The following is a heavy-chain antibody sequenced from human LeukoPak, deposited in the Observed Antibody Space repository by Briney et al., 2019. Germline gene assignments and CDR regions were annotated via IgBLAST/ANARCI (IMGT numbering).Heavy chain of an antibody. CDR1: GFTVSSNS. J-gene: IGHJ4*02. V-gene: IGHV3-66*03. CDR2: IYSDNT. Sequence: GGSLRLSCIVSGFTVSSNSMSWVRQAPGKGLEWVSFIYSDNTHYSDSVKGRFTISRDNSKNTLYLQMNSLRAEDTAVYYCAREDTFAPFSYWGQGTLVTVSS. D-gene: IGHD5-18*01. CDR3: AREDTFAPFSY.